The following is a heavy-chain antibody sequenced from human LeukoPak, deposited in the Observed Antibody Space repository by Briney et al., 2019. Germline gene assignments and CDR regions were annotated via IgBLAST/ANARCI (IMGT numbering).Heavy chain of an antibody. CDR3: ARRADFWSGFENYYYYMDV. CDR2: IYYSGST. D-gene: IGHD3-3*01. CDR1: GGSISSYY. V-gene: IGHV4-59*01. J-gene: IGHJ6*03. Sequence: SETLSLTCTVSGGSISSYYWSWIRQPPGKGLEWIGYIYYSGSTNYNPSLKSRVTISVDTSKNQFSLKLSSVTAADTAVYYCARRADFWSGFENYYYYMDVWGKGTTVTVSS.